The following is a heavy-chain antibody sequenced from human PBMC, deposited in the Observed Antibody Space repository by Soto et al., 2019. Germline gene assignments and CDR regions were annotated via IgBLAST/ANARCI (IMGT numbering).Heavy chain of an antibody. J-gene: IGHJ4*02. V-gene: IGHV3-23*01. CDR2: ISGSGGST. CDR3: VKDWPTNDYVWGSYRYFDY. CDR1: GFTFXSYA. D-gene: IGHD3-16*02. Sequence: GGSLRLSCAASGFTFXSYAMSWVRQAPGKGLEWVSAISGSGGSTYYADSVKGRFTISRDNSKNTLYLQINSLRAEDTAVYYCVKDWPTNDYVWGSYRYFDYWGQGTLVTVSS.